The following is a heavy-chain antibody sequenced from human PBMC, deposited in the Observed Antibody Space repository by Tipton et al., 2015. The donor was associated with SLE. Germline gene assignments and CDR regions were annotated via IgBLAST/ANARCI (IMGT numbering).Heavy chain of an antibody. CDR3: ARVLGVVKSYYMDV. CDR2: IYTSGST. CDR1: GDSFSSGSSS. J-gene: IGHJ6*03. V-gene: IGHV4-61*02. Sequence: LRLSCTVSGDSFSSGSSSWSWIRQPAGKGLEWIGRIYTSGSTNYNPSLKSRVTISVDTSKNQFSLKLSSVTAADTAVYYCARVLGVVKSYYMDVWGKGTTVTVSS. D-gene: IGHD3-3*01.